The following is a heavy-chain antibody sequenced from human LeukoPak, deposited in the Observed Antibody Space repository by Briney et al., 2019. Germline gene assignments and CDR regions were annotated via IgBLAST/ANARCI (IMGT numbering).Heavy chain of an antibody. J-gene: IGHJ4*02. CDR2: IYTSGST. CDR3: AREGRVLRDILTGYPYFDY. V-gene: IGHV4-4*07. D-gene: IGHD3-9*01. Sequence: SETLSLTCTVSGGSISSYYWSWIRQPAGKGLEWIGRIYTSGSTNYNPSLKSRVTMSVDTSKNQFSLKLSSVTAADTAVYYCAREGRVLRDILTGYPYFDYWGQGTLVTVSS. CDR1: GGSISSYY.